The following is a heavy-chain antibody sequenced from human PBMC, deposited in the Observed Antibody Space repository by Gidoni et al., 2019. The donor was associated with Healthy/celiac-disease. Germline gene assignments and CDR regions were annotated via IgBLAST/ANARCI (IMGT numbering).Heavy chain of an antibody. CDR1: GFTFSSYS. CDR2: ISSSSSYI. D-gene: IGHD3-9*01. CDR3: AREGVARLYDRWHDDSNWFDP. Sequence: EVQLVESGGGLVKPGGSLRLSCEASGFTFSSYSMNWVRQAPGKGLEWVSSISSSSSYIYYADSVKGRFTISRDNAKNSLYLQMNSLRAEDTAVYYCAREGVARLYDRWHDDSNWFDPWGQGTLVTVSS. V-gene: IGHV3-21*01. J-gene: IGHJ5*02.